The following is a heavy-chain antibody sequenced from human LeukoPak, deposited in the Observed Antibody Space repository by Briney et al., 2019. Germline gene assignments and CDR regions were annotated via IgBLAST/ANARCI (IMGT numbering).Heavy chain of an antibody. CDR2: IKQDGTEK. CDR1: GFTFTNYW. V-gene: IGHV3-7*01. Sequence: PGGSLRLSCAASGFTFTNYWMSWVRQAPGKGLEWVASIKQDGTEKNYVDSVKGRFTISRDNAKNSLYLQMDSLRAEDTAVYYCYGESYLFDYWGQGTLVTVSS. D-gene: IGHD3-10*01. CDR3: YGESYLFDY. J-gene: IGHJ4*02.